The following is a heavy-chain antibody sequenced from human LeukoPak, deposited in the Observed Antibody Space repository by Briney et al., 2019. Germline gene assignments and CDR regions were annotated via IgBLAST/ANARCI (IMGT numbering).Heavy chain of an antibody. J-gene: IGHJ4*02. CDR1: GGSFSGYY. CDR2: INHSGST. V-gene: IGHV4-34*01. CDR3: ELSVPSSGWRTSFDY. D-gene: IGHD6-19*01. Sequence: SETLSLTCAVDGGSFSGYYWSWIRQPPGKGLEWIGEINHSGSTNYNPSLKSRVTISVDTSKNQFSLKLSSVTAADTAVYYCELSVPSSGWRTSFDYWGQGTLVTVSS.